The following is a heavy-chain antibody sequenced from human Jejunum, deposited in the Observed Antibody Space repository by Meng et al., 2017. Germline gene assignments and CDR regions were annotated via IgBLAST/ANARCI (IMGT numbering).Heavy chain of an antibody. D-gene: IGHD2-8*01. J-gene: IGHJ4*02. CDR2: IDPSEST. V-gene: IGHV4-4*02. Sequence: QGQLPEWGPGLVKPSGPLSLTCAVSGASISRSNWWSWVRQPTGKGLEWIGKIDPSESTHYNPSLKGRVTISADRSKNQFSLRLTSVTAADTAIYYCARAYRTDVSCHDFFDSWGQGTLVTVSS. CDR3: ARAYRTDVSCHDFFDS. CDR1: GASISRSNW.